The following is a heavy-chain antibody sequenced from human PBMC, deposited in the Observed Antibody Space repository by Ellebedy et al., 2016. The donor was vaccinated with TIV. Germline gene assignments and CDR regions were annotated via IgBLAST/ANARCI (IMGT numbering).Heavy chain of an antibody. CDR2: IRQEGDVK. CDR3: ARRGSYGDYAVQINSWFDP. CDR1: GFSFRSYW. D-gene: IGHD4-17*01. J-gene: IGHJ5*02. V-gene: IGHV3-7*01. Sequence: PGGSLRLSCIASGFSFRSYWMAWVRQAPGKGLEWVADIRQEGDVKYYVDSVKGRFTISRDNDNNALLLQMNSLRVEDTAVYYCARRGSYGDYAVQINSWFDPWGRGTLVTVSS.